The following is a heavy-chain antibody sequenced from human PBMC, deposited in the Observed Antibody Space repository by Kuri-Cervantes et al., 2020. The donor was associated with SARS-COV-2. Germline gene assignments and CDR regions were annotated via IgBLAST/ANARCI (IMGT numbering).Heavy chain of an antibody. J-gene: IGHJ4*02. CDR3: ARAQDYYDISGSITLFDY. CDR1: GGTVRGYY. V-gene: IGHV4-59*02. Sequence: SETLSLTCSVSGGTVRGYYWSWVRQFPGKGLEWIGYIYYTGTTNYNPSLKSRLTMSVDTSKDQLSLKLSSVTAADTAVYYCARAQDYYDISGSITLFDYWGQGTLVTVSS. CDR2: IYYTGTT. D-gene: IGHD3-22*01.